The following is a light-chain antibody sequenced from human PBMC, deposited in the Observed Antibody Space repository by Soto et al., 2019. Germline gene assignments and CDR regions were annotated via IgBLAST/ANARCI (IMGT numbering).Light chain of an antibody. CDR2: RND. CDR3: AAWDDSLSGLV. CDR1: SSNIGTNVGTNY. V-gene: IGLV1-47*01. J-gene: IGLJ3*02. Sequence: QSVLTQPPSASGTPGQRVTISCSGSSSNIGTNVGTNYVYWYQQFPGTAPKLLIYRNDQRPSGDPDRFSGSKSGTSASLAISGLRSEDEADYYCAAWDDSLSGLVFGGGTKLTVL.